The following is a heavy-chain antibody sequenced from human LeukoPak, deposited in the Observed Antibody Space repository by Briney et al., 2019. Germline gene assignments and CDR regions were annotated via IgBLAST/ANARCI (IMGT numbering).Heavy chain of an antibody. Sequence: SETLSLTCTVSGGSISSSSYYWGWIRQPPGKGLEWIGSIYYSGSTYYNPSLKSRVTISVDTSKNQFSLKLSSVTAADTAVYYCARKYCSSASCYLNWFDPWGQGTLVTVSS. CDR1: GGSISSSSYY. V-gene: IGHV4-39*01. D-gene: IGHD2-2*01. J-gene: IGHJ5*02. CDR3: ARKYCSSASCYLNWFDP. CDR2: IYYSGST.